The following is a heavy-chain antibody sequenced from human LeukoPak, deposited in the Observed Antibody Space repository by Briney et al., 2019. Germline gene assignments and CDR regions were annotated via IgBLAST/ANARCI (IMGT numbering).Heavy chain of an antibody. CDR3: ARGPLGYSSGWYYNDY. J-gene: IGHJ4*02. D-gene: IGHD6-19*01. CDR2: IYSGGST. Sequence: GGSLRLSCAASGFTVSSNYMSWVRQAPGKGLGWVSVIYSGGSTYYADSVKGRFTISRHNSKNTLYLQMNSLRAEDTAVYYCARGPLGYSSGWYYNDYWGQGTLVTVSS. CDR1: GFTVSSNY. V-gene: IGHV3-53*04.